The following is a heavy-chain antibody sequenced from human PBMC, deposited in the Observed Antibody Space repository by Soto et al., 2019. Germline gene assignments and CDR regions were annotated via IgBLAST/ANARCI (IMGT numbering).Heavy chain of an antibody. D-gene: IGHD3-3*01. V-gene: IGHV4-34*01. CDR3: ARGREYYDFWSGYSSGYYGMDV. Sequence: SETLSVTCAVYGGSFSGYYWSWIRQPPGKGLEWIGEINHSGSTNYNPSLKSRVTISVDTSKNQFSLKLSSVTAADTAVYYCARGREYYDFWSGYSSGYYGMDVWGQGTTVTVSS. CDR1: GGSFSGYY. CDR2: INHSGST. J-gene: IGHJ6*02.